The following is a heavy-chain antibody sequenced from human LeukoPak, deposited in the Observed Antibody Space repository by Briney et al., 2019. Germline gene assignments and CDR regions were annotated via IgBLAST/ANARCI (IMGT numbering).Heavy chain of an antibody. Sequence: AGGSLRLSCAASGFTFSSYGMHWVRQAPGKGMEWVAFIRYDGSSKYYADSVKGRFTISRDNSKNTLYLQMNSLRAEDTAVYYCAKGVTHADDFWSGYYFYGGAFDIWGQGTMVTVSS. J-gene: IGHJ3*02. CDR1: GFTFSSYG. D-gene: IGHD3-3*01. CDR3: AKGVTHADDFWSGYYFYGGAFDI. V-gene: IGHV3-30*02. CDR2: IRYDGSSK.